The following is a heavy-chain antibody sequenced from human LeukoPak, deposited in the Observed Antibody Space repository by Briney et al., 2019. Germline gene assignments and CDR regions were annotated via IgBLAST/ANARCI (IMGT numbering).Heavy chain of an antibody. J-gene: IGHJ4*02. D-gene: IGHD5-12*01. CDR1: GFTFSSYG. V-gene: IGHV3-33*01. CDR3: ARAHSGYDSAVDC. Sequence: GGSLRLSCAASGFTFSSYGMHWVRQAPGKGLEWGAVIWYDGSNKYYADSVKGRFTISRDNSKNTLHLQMNSLRAEDTAVYYCARAHSGYDSAVDCWGQGTLVTVSS. CDR2: IWYDGSNK.